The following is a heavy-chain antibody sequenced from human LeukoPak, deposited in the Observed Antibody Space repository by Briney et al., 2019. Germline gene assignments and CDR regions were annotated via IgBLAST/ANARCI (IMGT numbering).Heavy chain of an antibody. V-gene: IGHV3-30*02. J-gene: IGHJ6*04. D-gene: IGHD2-2*01. CDR3: TKTGDVIVPAATDV. CDR1: GFTFTDYG. CDR2: IRYDGSGK. Sequence: TGGSLRLSCAASGFTFTDYGLHWVRQTPGKGLEWVAFIRYDGSGKYYGDSVKGRFTISRDNSKNTLFLQMNSLRGEDTAVYYCTKTGDVIVPAATDVWGKGTTVTASS.